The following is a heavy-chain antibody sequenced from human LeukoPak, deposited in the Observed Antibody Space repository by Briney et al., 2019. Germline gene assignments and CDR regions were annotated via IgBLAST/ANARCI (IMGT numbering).Heavy chain of an antibody. V-gene: IGHV3-23*01. Sequence: GGTLRLSCAASGFTFSSYGMSWVRQAPGKGLEWVSAISGSGGSTYYADSVKGRFTISRDNSKNSLYLQMNSLRAEDTAVYYCAREEDIVATSYYFDYWGQGTLVTVSS. CDR2: ISGSGGST. CDR1: GFTFSSYG. D-gene: IGHD5-12*01. J-gene: IGHJ4*02. CDR3: AREEDIVATSYYFDY.